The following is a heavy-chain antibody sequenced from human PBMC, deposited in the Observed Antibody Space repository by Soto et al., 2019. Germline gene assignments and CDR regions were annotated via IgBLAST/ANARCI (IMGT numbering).Heavy chain of an antibody. Sequence: PSETLSLTCTVSGGSISSYDWSWIRQPPGKGLEWIGYIYYSGSTNYNPSLKSRVTISVDTSKNQFSLKLTSVTAADTAMYYCARGWGLVFDYWGQGTLVTVSS. V-gene: IGHV4-59*12. CDR2: IYYSGST. CDR1: GGSISSYD. J-gene: IGHJ4*02. D-gene: IGHD2-21*02. CDR3: ARGWGLVFDY.